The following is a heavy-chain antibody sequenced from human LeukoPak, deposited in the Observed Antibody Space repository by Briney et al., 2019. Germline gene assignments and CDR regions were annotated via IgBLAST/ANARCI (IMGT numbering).Heavy chain of an antibody. CDR3: ARDRMRYCSGGSCYSDY. J-gene: IGHJ4*02. Sequence: EASVKVSCKASGYTFTSYGISWVRQAPGQGLEWMGWISAYNGNTNYAQKLQGRVTMTTDTSTSTAYMELRSLRSDDTAVYYCARDRMRYCSGGSCYSDYWGQGTLVTVSS. CDR2: ISAYNGNT. V-gene: IGHV1-18*01. D-gene: IGHD2-15*01. CDR1: GYTFTSYG.